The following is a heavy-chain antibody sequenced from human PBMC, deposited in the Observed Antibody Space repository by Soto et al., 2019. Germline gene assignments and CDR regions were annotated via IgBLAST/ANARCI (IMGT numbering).Heavy chain of an antibody. CDR3: ARALAGDYYDSSGYLPTNYYYGMDV. Sequence: SETLSLTCAVYGGSFSGYYWSWIRQPPGKGLEWIGEINHSGSTNYNPSLKSRVTISVDTSKNQFSLKLSSVTAADTAVYYCARALAGDYYDSSGYLPTNYYYGMDVWGQGTTVTVSS. V-gene: IGHV4-34*01. J-gene: IGHJ6*02. D-gene: IGHD3-22*01. CDR1: GGSFSGYY. CDR2: INHSGST.